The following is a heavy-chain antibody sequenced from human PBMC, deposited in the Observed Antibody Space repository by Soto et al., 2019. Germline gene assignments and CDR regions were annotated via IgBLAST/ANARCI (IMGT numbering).Heavy chain of an antibody. CDR1: GGSISSSSFH. D-gene: IGHD7-27*01. CDR3: AKNWNWGSLVH. Sequence: PSETLSLTCPVSGGSISSSSFHWGWIRQPPGKGLEWIGSIYYSGSTYYSPSLKSRVTISVDTPKNQFSLKLSSVTAADTAVYYCAKNWNWGSLVHWGQGTLVTVSS. V-gene: IGHV4-39*01. J-gene: IGHJ4*02. CDR2: IYYSGST.